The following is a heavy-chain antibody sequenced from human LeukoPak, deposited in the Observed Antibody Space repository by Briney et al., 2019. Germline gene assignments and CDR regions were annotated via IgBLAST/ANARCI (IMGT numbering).Heavy chain of an antibody. V-gene: IGHV3-7*01. J-gene: IGHJ4*02. CDR3: ARRAKVYSSSRYYFDY. Sequence: GGSLRLSCAASGFTFSNSWMSWVRQAPGKGLEWVANIKQDGSEKYYVDSVKGRFTISRDNAKNSLYLQMNSLRAEDTAVYYCARRAKVYSSSRYYFDYWGQGTLVTVSS. CDR1: GFTFSNSW. CDR2: IKQDGSEK. D-gene: IGHD6-13*01.